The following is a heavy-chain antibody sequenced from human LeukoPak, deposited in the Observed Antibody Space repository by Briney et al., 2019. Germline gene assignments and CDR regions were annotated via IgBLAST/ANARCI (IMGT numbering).Heavy chain of an antibody. V-gene: IGHV1-69*04. Sequence: SVKVSCKASGGTFSSYAISWVRQAPGQGLEWMGRIIPILGIANYAQKFQGRVTITADKSTSTAYMELSSLRSEDTAVYYCAREYGDQGTRNFDYWGQGSLVTVSS. CDR2: IIPILGIA. CDR1: GGTFSSYA. CDR3: AREYGDQGTRNFDY. D-gene: IGHD4-17*01. J-gene: IGHJ4*02.